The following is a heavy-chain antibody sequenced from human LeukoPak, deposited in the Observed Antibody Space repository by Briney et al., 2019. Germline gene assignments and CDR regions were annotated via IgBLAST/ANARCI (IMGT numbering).Heavy chain of an antibody. J-gene: IGHJ4*02. Sequence: GGSLRLSCAASGFTFSSYAMSWVRQAPGKGLEWVSAISSSGGSTYCADSVKGRFTISRDNSKNTLYLQMNSLRAEDTAVYYCAKVWDTYYYDSSGSFDYWGQGTLVTVSS. D-gene: IGHD3-22*01. CDR2: ISSSGGST. V-gene: IGHV3-23*01. CDR1: GFTFSSYA. CDR3: AKVWDTYYYDSSGSFDY.